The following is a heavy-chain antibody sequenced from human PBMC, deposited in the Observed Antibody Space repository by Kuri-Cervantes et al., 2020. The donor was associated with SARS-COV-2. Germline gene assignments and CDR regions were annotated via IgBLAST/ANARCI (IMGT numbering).Heavy chain of an antibody. Sequence: GGSVRLSCAASGFTVNSNYMSWVRQAPGKWLEWVAVIYSSGSTNYADSVKGRFTNSRDNFKNTLYLQMSSLRAEDTAVYYCARGRGPGDFWSGLNWFDPWGQGTLVTVSS. V-gene: IGHV3-53*01. J-gene: IGHJ5*02. CDR1: GFTVNSNY. CDR3: ARGRGPGDFWSGLNWFDP. D-gene: IGHD3-3*01. CDR2: IYSSGST.